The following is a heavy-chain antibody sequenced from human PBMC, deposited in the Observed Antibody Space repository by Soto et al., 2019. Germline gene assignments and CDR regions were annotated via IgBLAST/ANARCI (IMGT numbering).Heavy chain of an antibody. J-gene: IGHJ4*02. CDR2: INAGNGNA. CDR3: ARVSGWYFLDY. CDR1: GYTFTSYA. Sequence: QVQLVQSGAEEKKPGASVKVSCKASGYTFTSYAMHWVRQAPGQRLEWMGWINAGNGNAKYSQKFQGRVTITRDTSASTVYMELSSLRSEDTAVYYCARVSGWYFLDYWGQGTLVTVSS. D-gene: IGHD6-19*01. V-gene: IGHV1-3*05.